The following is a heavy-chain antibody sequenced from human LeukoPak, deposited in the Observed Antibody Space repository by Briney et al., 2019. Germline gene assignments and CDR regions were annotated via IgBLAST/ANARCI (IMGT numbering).Heavy chain of an antibody. CDR2: IYYSGTT. J-gene: IGHJ3*02. D-gene: IGHD1-26*01. V-gene: IGHV4-59*01. CDR1: GGSISSYY. Sequence: PSETLSLTCTVSGGSISSYYWTWIRQPPGKGLEWIGYIYYSGTTYYNPSLKSRVTISVDTSKNQFSLKLSSVTAADTAVYYCARGGSGSYYRVHAFDIWGQGTMVTVSS. CDR3: ARGGSGSYYRVHAFDI.